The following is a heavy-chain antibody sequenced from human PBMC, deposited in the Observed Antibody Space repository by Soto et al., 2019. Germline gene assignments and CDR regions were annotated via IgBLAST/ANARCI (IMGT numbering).Heavy chain of an antibody. Sequence: SETLSLTCAVSGYSISRGFYWGWIRQSPGKGLEWIGSIYHTGNTYYNASLRSRVTISVDTSKNQFSLKLTSVTAADTAVYYCARNKMYYDNSANYSLDGFDIWGQGTMVTVSS. V-gene: IGHV4-38-2*01. D-gene: IGHD3-22*01. J-gene: IGHJ3*02. CDR2: IYHTGNT. CDR3: ARNKMYYDNSANYSLDGFDI. CDR1: GYSISRGFY.